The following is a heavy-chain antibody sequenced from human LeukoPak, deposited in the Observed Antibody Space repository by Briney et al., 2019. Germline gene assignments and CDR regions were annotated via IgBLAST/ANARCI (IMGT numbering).Heavy chain of an antibody. D-gene: IGHD3-9*01. CDR3: ARSGTLTGYLY. Sequence: SETLSLTCTVSGGSLSSYYWTWIRQPPGKGLEWIGYIYYSGTTNYNPSLKSRVTMSVDTSKNQFSLKLNSVTTADTAVYYCARSGTLTGYLYWGQGALVTVSS. CDR2: IYYSGTT. J-gene: IGHJ4*02. V-gene: IGHV4-59*01. CDR1: GGSLSSYY.